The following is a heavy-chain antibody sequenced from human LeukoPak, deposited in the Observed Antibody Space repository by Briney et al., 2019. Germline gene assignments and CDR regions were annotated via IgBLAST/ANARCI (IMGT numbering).Heavy chain of an antibody. J-gene: IGHJ4*02. V-gene: IGHV4-59*01. Sequence: SETLSLTCTVSGGSISSYYWSWIRQPPGKGLEWIGYIYYSGSTNYNPSLKSRVTISVDTSKNQFSLKLSSVTAADTAVYYCARGPGYSYGYGGDYWGQGTLVTVSS. CDR2: IYYSGST. D-gene: IGHD5-18*01. CDR1: GGSISSYY. CDR3: ARGPGYSYGYGGDY.